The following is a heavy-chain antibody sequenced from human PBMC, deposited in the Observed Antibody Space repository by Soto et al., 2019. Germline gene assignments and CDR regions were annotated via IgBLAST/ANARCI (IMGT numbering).Heavy chain of an antibody. CDR3: SRETGLRSWGWSYYFDF. CDR2: ISGSGGTI. CDR1: GFTLSSYS. D-gene: IGHD6-19*01. V-gene: IGHV3-48*02. J-gene: IGHJ4*02. Sequence: EVQLVESGGGMVQPGGSLRVSCAASGFTLSSYSMHWVRQAPGKGLEWVSYISGSGGTIYYADSVKGRFTISRDNAKNSLSVQMNSLRDEDTAVYFYSRETGLRSWGWSYYFDFWGQGTRVTVSS.